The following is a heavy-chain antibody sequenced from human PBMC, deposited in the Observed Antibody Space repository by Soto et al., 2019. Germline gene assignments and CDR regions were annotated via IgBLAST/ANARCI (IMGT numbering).Heavy chain of an antibody. CDR1: GGSISSSSYY. V-gene: IGHV4-39*01. Sequence: QLQLQESGPGLVKPSETLSLTCTVSGGSISSSSYYWGWIRQPPGKGLEWIGSIYYSGSTYYNPSLKSRVTISVDTSKNQFSLKLSSVTAADTAVYYCARRANWGPYGDAFDIWGQGTMVTVSS. CDR3: ARRANWGPYGDAFDI. J-gene: IGHJ3*02. D-gene: IGHD7-27*01. CDR2: IYYSGST.